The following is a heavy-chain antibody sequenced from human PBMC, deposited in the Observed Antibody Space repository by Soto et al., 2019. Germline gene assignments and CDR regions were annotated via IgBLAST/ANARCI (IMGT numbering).Heavy chain of an antibody. CDR3: ARGRGVVTAIRYYYYGMDV. V-gene: IGHV4-34*01. CDR1: GGSFSGYY. D-gene: IGHD2-21*02. J-gene: IGHJ6*02. Sequence: PSETLSLTCAVYGGSFSGYYWSWIRQPPGKGLEWIGEINHSGSTNYNPSLKSRVTISVDTSKNQFSLKLSSVTAADTAVYYCARGRGVVTAIRYYYYGMDVWGQGTTVTVSS. CDR2: INHSGST.